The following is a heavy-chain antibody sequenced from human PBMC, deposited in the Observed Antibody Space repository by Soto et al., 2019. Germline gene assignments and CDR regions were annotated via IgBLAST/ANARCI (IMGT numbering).Heavy chain of an antibody. CDR3: ARLYYYDSSGYYLPPFDY. D-gene: IGHD3-22*01. Sequence: SETLSLTCAVYGGSFSGYYWSWIRQPPGKGLEWIGEINHSGSTNYNPSLKSRVTISVDTSKNQFSLKLSSVTAADTAVYYCARLYYYDSSGYYLPPFDYWGQGTLVTVSS. V-gene: IGHV4-34*01. CDR2: INHSGST. CDR1: GGSFSGYY. J-gene: IGHJ4*02.